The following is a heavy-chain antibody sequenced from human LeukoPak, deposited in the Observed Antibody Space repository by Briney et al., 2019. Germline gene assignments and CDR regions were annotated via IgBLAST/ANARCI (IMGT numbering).Heavy chain of an antibody. D-gene: IGHD5-18*01. CDR3: ARAGYSYGSIVFDY. CDR2: IYYSGST. CDR1: GGSISSNY. V-gene: IGHV4-59*01. J-gene: IGHJ4*02. Sequence: SETLSLTCTVSGGSISSNYWSWIRQPPGRGLEWIGYIYYSGSTNYNPSLKSRVTISADTSKNQFSLKVSPVTAADTGVYYCARAGYSYGSIVFDYWGQGTLVTVSS.